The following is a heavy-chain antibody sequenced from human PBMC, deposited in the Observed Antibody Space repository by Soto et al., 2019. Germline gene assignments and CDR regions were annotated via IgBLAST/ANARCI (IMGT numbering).Heavy chain of an antibody. D-gene: IGHD1-26*01. J-gene: IGHJ4*02. V-gene: IGHV4-39*01. CDR3: ARRSIVGATTNYDY. Sequence: QLQLQESGPGLVKPSETLSLTCTVSDGSISSSSYYWGWIRQPPGNDLEWIGSIYYSGSTYYNPSLKSRVTISVDTSMSQFSRKLSSVTAADTAVYYCARRSIVGATTNYDYWGQGTLVTVSS. CDR2: IYYSGST. CDR1: DGSISSSSYY.